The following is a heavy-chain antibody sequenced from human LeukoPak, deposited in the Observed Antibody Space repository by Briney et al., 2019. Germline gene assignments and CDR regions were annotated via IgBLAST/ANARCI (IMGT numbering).Heavy chain of an antibody. V-gene: IGHV3-9*01. J-gene: IGHJ4*02. CDR2: ISWNSDNI. D-gene: IGHD5-12*01. Sequence: GGSLRLSCAASGFSFDDFAMHWVRQAPGKGLEWVLGISWNSDNIGSADSVKGRFTISRDNAKNSLYLQMNSLRAEDTAVYYCARDPTQWLRYGYFDYWGQGTLVTVSS. CDR3: ARDPTQWLRYGYFDY. CDR1: GFSFDDFA.